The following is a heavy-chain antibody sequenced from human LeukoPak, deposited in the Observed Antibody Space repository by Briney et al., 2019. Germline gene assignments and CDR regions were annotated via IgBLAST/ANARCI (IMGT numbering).Heavy chain of an antibody. CDR1: GGSFSGYY. D-gene: IGHD6-13*01. CDR2: INHSGST. Sequence: PSETLSLTCAVYGGSFSGYYWSWIRQPPGKGLEWIGEINHSGSTNYNPSLKSRVTISVDTSKNQFSLKLSSVTAADTAVYYCARRAAAGLFDYWGQGTLVTVSS. V-gene: IGHV4-34*01. J-gene: IGHJ4*02. CDR3: ARRAAAGLFDY.